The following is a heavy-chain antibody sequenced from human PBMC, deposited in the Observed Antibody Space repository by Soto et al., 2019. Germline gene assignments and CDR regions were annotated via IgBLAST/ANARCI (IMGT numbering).Heavy chain of an antibody. Sequence: SETLSLTCTVSGGSISSSSYYWGWIRQPPGKGLEWIGSIYYSGSTYYNPSLKSRVTMTRNTSISTAYMELSSLRSEDTAVYYXARGRAALSEVDNWFDPWGQGTLVTVSS. D-gene: IGHD6-6*01. J-gene: IGHJ5*02. CDR3: ARGRAALSEVDNWFDP. V-gene: IGHV4-39*07. CDR2: IYYSGST. CDR1: GGSISSSSYY.